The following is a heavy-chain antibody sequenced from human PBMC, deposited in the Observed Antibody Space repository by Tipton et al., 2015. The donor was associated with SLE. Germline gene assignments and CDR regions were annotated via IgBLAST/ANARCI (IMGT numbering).Heavy chain of an antibody. CDR2: IDSSRTYT. CDR3: AREIRGYFDY. CDR1: GFTFTTYS. Sequence: GSLRLSCAASGFTFTTYSMNWVRQAPGKGLEWVSSIDSSRTYTFYADSVKGRFTISRDNAKNSLFLQMNSLRAEDTAVYYCAREIRGYFDYWGQGTLVSVSS. J-gene: IGHJ4*02. D-gene: IGHD2-21*01. V-gene: IGHV3-21*01.